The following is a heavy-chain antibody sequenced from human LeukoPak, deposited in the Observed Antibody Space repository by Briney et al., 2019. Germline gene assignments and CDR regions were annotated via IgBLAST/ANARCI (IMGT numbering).Heavy chain of an antibody. J-gene: IGHJ4*02. V-gene: IGHV4-59*01. D-gene: IGHD2-2*02. CDR1: GGSISSYY. Sequence: PSETLSLTCTVSGGSISSYYWSWIRQPPGKGLEWIGYIYYSGSTNYNPSLKSRVTISVDTSKNQFSLKLSFVTAADTAVYYCARAPAAISPFDYWGQGTLVTVSS. CDR2: IYYSGST. CDR3: ARAPAAISPFDY.